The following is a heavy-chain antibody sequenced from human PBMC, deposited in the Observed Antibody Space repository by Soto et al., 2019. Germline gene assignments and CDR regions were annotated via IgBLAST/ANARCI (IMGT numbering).Heavy chain of an antibody. Sequence: QITLKESGPPLVKPTQTLTLTCTFSGFSLTTSVVSVGWIRQPPGKALEWLTLIYWDDDKRYSPTLKNRLTLTKDTSKNQVVLTMTNMDPLDTATYYCTHGDGFGYHYYALDVWGQGPTVTVSS. D-gene: IGHD3-10*01. CDR2: IYWDDDK. J-gene: IGHJ6*02. V-gene: IGHV2-5*02. CDR1: GFSLTTSVVS. CDR3: THGDGFGYHYYALDV.